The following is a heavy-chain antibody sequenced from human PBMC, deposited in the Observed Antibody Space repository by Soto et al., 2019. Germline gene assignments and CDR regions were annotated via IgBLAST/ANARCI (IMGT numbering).Heavy chain of an antibody. D-gene: IGHD6-13*01. CDR3: ARDWEYSSSGGGMDV. CDR1: GGTFSSYT. V-gene: IGHV1-69*08. Sequence: QVQLVQSGAEVKKPGSSVKVSCKASGGTFSSYTISWVRQAPGQGLEWMGRIIPILGIANYAQKFQGRVTITADKSTSTAYMELSSLRSEDTAVYYCARDWEYSSSGGGMDVWGQGTTVTVSS. CDR2: IIPILGIA. J-gene: IGHJ6*02.